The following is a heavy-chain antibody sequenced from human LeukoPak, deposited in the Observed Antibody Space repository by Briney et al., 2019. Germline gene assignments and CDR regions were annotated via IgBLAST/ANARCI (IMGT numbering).Heavy chain of an antibody. V-gene: IGHV3-53*05. CDR2: IYSGGST. J-gene: IGHJ5*02. CDR1: GFTVSSNY. Sequence: GGSLRLSCAASGFTVSSNYMSWLRQAPGKGLEWVSVIYSGGSTYYADSVKGRFTISRDNSKNTLYLQMNSLRAEDTAVYYCAKDKRTIPLYNWFDPWGQGTLVTVSS. CDR3: AKDKRTIPLYNWFDP.